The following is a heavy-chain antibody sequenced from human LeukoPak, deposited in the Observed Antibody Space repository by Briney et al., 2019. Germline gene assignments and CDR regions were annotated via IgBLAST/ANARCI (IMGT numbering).Heavy chain of an antibody. V-gene: IGHV3-7*05. J-gene: IGHJ4*02. D-gene: IGHD6-19*01. CDR2: IKQDGSEK. Sequence: GGSLRLSCAASGFTFSSYSMSCVRQAPGKGLEWVAKIKQDGSEKYYVDSVKGRFTISRDNAKNSLYLQMNSLRAEDTAVYYCASSRYSSGWNYFDYWGQGTLVTVSS. CDR1: GFTFSSYS. CDR3: ASSRYSSGWNYFDY.